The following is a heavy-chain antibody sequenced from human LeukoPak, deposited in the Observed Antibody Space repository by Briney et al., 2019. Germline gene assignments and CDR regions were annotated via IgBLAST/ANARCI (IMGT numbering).Heavy chain of an antibody. Sequence: PSETLSLTCTVSGDSISSSSYYWGWIRQPPGKGLEWIGSIYYSGSTYYNPSLKSRVTISVDTSKNQFSLKLSSVTAADTAVYYCASRPVVPAATYNWFDPWGQGTLVTVSS. V-gene: IGHV4-39*01. J-gene: IGHJ5*02. D-gene: IGHD2-2*01. CDR3: ASRPVVPAATYNWFDP. CDR1: GDSISSSSYY. CDR2: IYYSGST.